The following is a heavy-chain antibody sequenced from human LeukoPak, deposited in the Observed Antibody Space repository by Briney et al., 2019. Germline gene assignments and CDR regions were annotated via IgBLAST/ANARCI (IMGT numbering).Heavy chain of an antibody. CDR1: RDMLNSDH. V-gene: IGHV1-46*02. CDR3: TRAKVPPRPTWFGS. J-gene: IGHJ5*01. CDR2: INAGGEDA. Sequence: GAAVKVSCKAARDMLNSDHIHWVRRDPGGGREGMGVINAGGEDAKFAQNFQGRVDLIWDTSTNRIYMELAGLRSEDTAVYHCTRAKVPPRPTWFGSWAQGTLVPVSS. D-gene: IGHD3-10*01.